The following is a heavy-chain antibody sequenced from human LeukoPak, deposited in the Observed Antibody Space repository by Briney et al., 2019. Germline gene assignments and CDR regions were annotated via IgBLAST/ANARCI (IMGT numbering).Heavy chain of an antibody. CDR1: GYTFIGYY. V-gene: IGHV1-2*06. CDR2: INPNSGDT. J-gene: IGHJ4*02. D-gene: IGHD6-13*01. Sequence: ASVRVSCKASGYTFIGYYMHWVRQAPGQGLEWMGRINPNSGDTNYAQKFQGRVTMTRDTSISTAYMELSRLRSDDTAVYYCARSHVKAAAAQPMGYWGQGTLVTVSS. CDR3: ARSHVKAAAAQPMGY.